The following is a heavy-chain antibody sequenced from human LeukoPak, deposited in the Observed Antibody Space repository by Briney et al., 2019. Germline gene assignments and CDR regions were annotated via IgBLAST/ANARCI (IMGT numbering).Heavy chain of an antibody. CDR1: GYTFTNYG. Sequence: GASVKVSCKASGYTFTNYGISWVRQAPGQGLEWMGWISAYNGNTNYAQKFQGRVTMTTDTSTSTAYMELRSLRSDDTAVYYCATSRGPRRLGYWGQGTLVSVSS. V-gene: IGHV1-18*01. CDR2: ISAYNGNT. D-gene: IGHD3-10*01. CDR3: ATSRGPRRLGY. J-gene: IGHJ4*02.